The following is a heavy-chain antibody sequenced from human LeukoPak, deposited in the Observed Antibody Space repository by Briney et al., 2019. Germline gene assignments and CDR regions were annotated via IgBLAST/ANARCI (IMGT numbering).Heavy chain of an antibody. CDR1: GGSISSYY. CDR2: IYTSGRK. D-gene: IGHD2-8*01. V-gene: IGHV4-4*07. CDR3: ARDQPPGVY. Sequence: SETLSLTCTVSGGSISSYYWSWIRQPAGKGGEWIGRIYTSGRKNYNPSLKSRVTISVDTSKNQFSLKLSSVPAADTAVYYCARDQPPGVYWGQGTLVTVSS. J-gene: IGHJ4*02.